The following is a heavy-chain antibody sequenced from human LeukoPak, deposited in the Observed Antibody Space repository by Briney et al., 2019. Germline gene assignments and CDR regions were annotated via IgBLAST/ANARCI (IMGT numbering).Heavy chain of an antibody. J-gene: IGHJ4*02. V-gene: IGHV4-31*03. CDR1: GGSISSGGYY. Sequence: PSQTLSLTCTVSGGSISSGGYYWSWIRQHPGKGLEWIGYIYYSGSTYYNPSLKSRVTISVDTSKNQFSLKLSSVTAADTAVYYCVGDILTGYYNSRYYFDYWGQGTLVTVSS. CDR3: VGDILTGYYNSRYYFDY. CDR2: IYYSGST. D-gene: IGHD3-9*01.